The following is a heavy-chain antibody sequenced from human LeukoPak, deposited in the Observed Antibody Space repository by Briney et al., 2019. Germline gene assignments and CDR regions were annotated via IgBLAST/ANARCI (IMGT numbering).Heavy chain of an antibody. D-gene: IGHD2-15*01. V-gene: IGHV4-30-2*01. CDR3: ARDRDYCSGGSCYRYNWFDP. CDR1: GGSISSGGYY. CDR2: IYHSGST. Sequence: NPSETLSLTCTVSGGSISSGGYYWSWIRQPPGKGLEWIGYIYHSGSTYYNPSLKSRVTISVDTSKNQFSLKLSSVTAADTAVYYCARDRDYCSGGSCYRYNWFDPWGQGTLVTVSS. J-gene: IGHJ5*02.